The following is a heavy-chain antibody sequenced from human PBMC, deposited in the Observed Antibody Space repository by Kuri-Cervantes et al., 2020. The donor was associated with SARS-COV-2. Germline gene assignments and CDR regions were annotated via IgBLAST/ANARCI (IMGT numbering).Heavy chain of an antibody. CDR2: IIPIFGTA. J-gene: IGHJ6*02. CDR3: AGETHYDFWSGYQYEYGMDV. Sequence: SVKVSCKASGYTFTSYGISWVRQAPGQGLEWMGGIIPIFGTANYAQKFQGRVAITADKSTSTAYMELSSLRSEDTAVYYCAGETHYDFWSGYQYEYGMDVWGQGTTVTVSS. CDR1: GYTFTSYG. D-gene: IGHD3-3*01. V-gene: IGHV1-69*06.